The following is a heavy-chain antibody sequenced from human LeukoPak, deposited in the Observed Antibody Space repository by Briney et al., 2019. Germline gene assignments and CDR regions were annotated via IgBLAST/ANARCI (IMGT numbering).Heavy chain of an antibody. V-gene: IGHV3-11*01. CDR2: ISSSGSTI. Sequence: PGGSLRLSCAASGFTFRDYYMSWIRQAPGKGLEWVSYISSSGSTIYYADSVKGRFTISRDNAKNSLYLQMNSLRAEDTAVYYCARGLSTGSYYYYGMDVWGQGTTVTVSS. J-gene: IGHJ6*02. CDR3: ARGLSTGSYYYYGMDV. D-gene: IGHD2/OR15-2a*01. CDR1: GFTFRDYY.